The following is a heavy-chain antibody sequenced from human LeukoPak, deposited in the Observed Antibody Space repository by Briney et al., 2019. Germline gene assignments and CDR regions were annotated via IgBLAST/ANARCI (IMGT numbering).Heavy chain of an antibody. CDR3: VRSSTYHLFDD. J-gene: IGHJ4*02. CDR2: MYYSGST. V-gene: IGHV4-59*08. D-gene: IGHD2-15*01. Sequence: SETLSLTCTVSGGSICSYYCSWLRQPPGKGLEWIGYMYYSGSTNYNPSLKSRVTISVDMSKNQFSLKLSSVTAADTAVYYCVRSSTYHLFDDWGQGTLVTVSS. CDR1: GGSICSYY.